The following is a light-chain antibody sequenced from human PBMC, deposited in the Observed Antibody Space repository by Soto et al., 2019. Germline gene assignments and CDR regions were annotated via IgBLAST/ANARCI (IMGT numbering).Light chain of an antibody. Sequence: EIVLTQSPGTLSLSPGESATLSCRASQSVSSSYLACYQQKPGRAPRLLIYGASSMATGIPDRFSGSGSGTDTTLTSSRLEPEDFAVYYWQQYGSSPITFGQGTRLEIK. CDR1: QSVSSSY. CDR2: GAS. V-gene: IGKV3-20*01. CDR3: QQYGSSPIT. J-gene: IGKJ5*01.